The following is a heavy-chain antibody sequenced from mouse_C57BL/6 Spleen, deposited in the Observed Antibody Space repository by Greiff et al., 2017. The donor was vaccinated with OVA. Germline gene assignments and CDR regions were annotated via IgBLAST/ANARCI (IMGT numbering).Heavy chain of an antibody. CDR2: IYPGDGDT. J-gene: IGHJ2*01. D-gene: IGHD1-1*01. Sequence: VQLQQSGAELVKPGASVKISCKASGYAFSSYWMNWVKQRPGKGPEWIGQIYPGDGDTNYNGKFKGKATLTADKSSSTAYMQLSSLTSEDSAVYFCARGYYGSRGYFDYWGQGTTLTVSS. CDR3: ARGYYGSRGYFDY. CDR1: GYAFSSYW. V-gene: IGHV1-80*01.